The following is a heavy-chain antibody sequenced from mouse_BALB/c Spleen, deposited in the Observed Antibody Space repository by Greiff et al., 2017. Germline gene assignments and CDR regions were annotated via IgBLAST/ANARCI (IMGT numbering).Heavy chain of an antibody. J-gene: IGHJ4*01. V-gene: IGHV1-9*01. CDR3: ASQADGNAMDY. CDR2: ILPGSGST. CDR1: GYTFSSYW. D-gene: IGHD1-1*01. Sequence: VQLQQSGAELMKPGASVKISCKATGYTFSSYWIEWVKQRPGHGLEWIGEILPGSGSTNYNEKFKGKATFTADTSSNTAYMQLSSLTSEDSAVYYCASQADGNAMDYWGQGTSVTVSS.